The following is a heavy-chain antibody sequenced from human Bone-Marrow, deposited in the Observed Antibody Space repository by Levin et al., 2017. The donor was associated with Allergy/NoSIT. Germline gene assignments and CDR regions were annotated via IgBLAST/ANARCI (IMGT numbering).Heavy chain of an antibody. D-gene: IGHD3-9*01. CDR2: IYYMGTT. V-gene: IGHV4-31*03. CDR3: AGYPIFEGTYYFDY. CDR1: GGSISSGYYY. J-gene: IGHJ4*02. Sequence: SETLSLTCTVSGGSISSGYYYWSWIRQHPGKGLEWIGYIYYMGTTYYNPSLKSRVTISIDTSKNQFSLNLTSVTAADTAVYYCAGYPIFEGTYYFDYWGQGTLVTVSS.